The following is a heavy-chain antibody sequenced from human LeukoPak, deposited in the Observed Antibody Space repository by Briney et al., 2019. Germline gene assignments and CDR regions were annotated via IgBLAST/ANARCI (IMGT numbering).Heavy chain of an antibody. J-gene: IGHJ4*02. V-gene: IGHV3-7*03. D-gene: IGHD6-13*01. CDR2: IKPDGTTK. Sequence: GGSLRLSCVASGLTVSNHSMTWVRQAPGKGLEWVANIKPDGTTKFYVDSVKGRFTISRDNALNSLYLQMDSLRAEDTAIYYCARSIPYGTTWYGRSDYWGQGTLVTVSS. CDR3: ARSIPYGTTWYGRSDY. CDR1: GLTVSNHS.